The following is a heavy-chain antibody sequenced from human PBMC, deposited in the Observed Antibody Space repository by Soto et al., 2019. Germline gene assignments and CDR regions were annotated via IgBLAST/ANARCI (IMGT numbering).Heavy chain of an antibody. J-gene: IGHJ3*02. CDR1: GFTFSSYA. CDR2: ISASGSGT. CDR3: ANGVNRVTSGPFDI. D-gene: IGHD2-8*01. V-gene: IGHV3-23*01. Sequence: EVQLLESGGGLVQPGGSLRLSGAASGFTFSSYAMNWVRQAQGKGLEWVSAISASGSGTYYADSVKGRFTISRDNSKNTLYLQMNSLRAEDTAVYSCANGVNRVTSGPFDIWGQGTMVTVSS.